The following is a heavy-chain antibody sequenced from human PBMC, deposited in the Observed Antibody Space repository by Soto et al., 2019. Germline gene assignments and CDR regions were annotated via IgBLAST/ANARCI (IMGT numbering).Heavy chain of an antibody. CDR3: ASQAGFYYYYGMDV. CDR1: GGSISSSSYY. D-gene: IGHD6-19*01. J-gene: IGHJ6*02. V-gene: IGHV4-39*01. CDR2: IYYIGST. Sequence: QLQLQESGPGLVKPSETLSLTCTVSGGSISSSSYYWGWIRQPPGKGLEWIGSIYYIGSTYYNPSLKSRVTISVDTSKNQFSLKLSSVTAADTAVYYCASQAGFYYYYGMDVWGQGTTVTVSS.